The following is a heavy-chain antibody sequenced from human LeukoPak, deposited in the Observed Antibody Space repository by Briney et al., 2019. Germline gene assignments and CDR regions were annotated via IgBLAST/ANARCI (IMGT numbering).Heavy chain of an antibody. Sequence: ETLSLTCTVSGVSFSSYYWTWIRQLAGKGLEWVSTISAVFANTYSADSVKGRFTISRDNSKSTLYLQMNSLRAEDTAVYYCAKDLFSGSGRAGNMDVWGKGTTVTVSS. CDR2: ISAVFANT. CDR1: GVSFSSYY. J-gene: IGHJ6*03. V-gene: IGHV3-23*01. D-gene: IGHD3-10*01. CDR3: AKDLFSGSGRAGNMDV.